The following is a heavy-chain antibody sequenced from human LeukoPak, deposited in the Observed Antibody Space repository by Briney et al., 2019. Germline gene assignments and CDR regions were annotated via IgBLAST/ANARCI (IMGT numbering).Heavy chain of an antibody. J-gene: IGHJ6*02. V-gene: IGHV4-59*01. CDR1: GGFISSYY. Sequence: PSETLSLTCTVSGGFISSYYWSWIRQPPGKGLEWIGYIYYSGSTNYNPSLKSRVTISVDTSKNQFPLKLSSVTAADTAVYYCARSSSDYYGSGSYIYGMDVWGQGTTVTVSS. CDR2: IYYSGST. D-gene: IGHD3-10*01. CDR3: ARSSSDYYGSGSYIYGMDV.